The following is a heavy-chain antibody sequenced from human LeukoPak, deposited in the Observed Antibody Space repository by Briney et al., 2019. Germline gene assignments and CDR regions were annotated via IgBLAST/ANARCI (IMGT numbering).Heavy chain of an antibody. Sequence: GGSLRLSCAASGFAFSTYGMNWVRQAPGKGLEWISYITSRSTTYYADSVRGRFTISRDNAKNSLYLEMNGLRDDDTAVYYCARRITGSYLDYWGKGTLVTVSS. V-gene: IGHV3-48*02. J-gene: IGHJ4*02. CDR1: GFAFSTYG. CDR3: ARRITGSYLDY. CDR2: ITSRSTT. D-gene: IGHD3-10*01.